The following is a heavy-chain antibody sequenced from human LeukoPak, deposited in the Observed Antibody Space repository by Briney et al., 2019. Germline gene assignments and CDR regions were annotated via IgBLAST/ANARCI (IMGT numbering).Heavy chain of an antibody. CDR3: AKDRADIVATLWIYFDY. D-gene: IGHD5-12*01. V-gene: IGHV3-23*01. CDR1: GFTFSSYG. CDR2: ISGSGGST. J-gene: IGHJ4*02. Sequence: GGTLRLSCAASGFTFSSYGMSWVRQAPGKGLEWVSAISGSGGSTYYADSVKGRFTISRDNSKNTLYLQMNSLRAEDTAVYYCAKDRADIVATLWIYFDYWGQGTLVTVSS.